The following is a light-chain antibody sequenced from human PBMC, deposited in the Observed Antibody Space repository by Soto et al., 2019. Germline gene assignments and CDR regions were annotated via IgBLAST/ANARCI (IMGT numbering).Light chain of an antibody. J-gene: IGKJ5*01. CDR1: QSVSSN. V-gene: IGKV3-15*01. CDR2: GAS. CDR3: QQRFNWPSIT. Sequence: EIVMTQSPAPLSVSPGERATLSGRASQSVSSNLAWYQQKPGQAPRLLIYGASTRATGIPARFSGSGSGTDFTLTISSLEPEDFAVYHCQQRFNWPSITFGQGARLEIK.